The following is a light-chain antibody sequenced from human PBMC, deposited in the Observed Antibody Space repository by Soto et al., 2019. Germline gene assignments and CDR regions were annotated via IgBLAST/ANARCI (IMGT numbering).Light chain of an antibody. CDR1: QSVSSN. CDR2: GAS. V-gene: IGKV3D-15*01. J-gene: IGKJ5*01. Sequence: EIDISQNPAPLSVSPRERATLSCRASQSVSSNLAWYQQKPGQAPRLLIYGASTRATGIPARFSGSGSATDFTLTISSLEPEDFAVYYCQQRSSWITFGQGTRLEIK. CDR3: QQRSSWIT.